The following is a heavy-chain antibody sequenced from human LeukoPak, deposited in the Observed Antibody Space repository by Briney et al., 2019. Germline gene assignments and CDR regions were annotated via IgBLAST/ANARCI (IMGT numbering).Heavy chain of an antibody. V-gene: IGHV1-69*05. CDR3: ARGHVDIVSTIQFDY. CDR1: GGTFSNYA. D-gene: IGHD5/OR15-5a*01. Sequence: SVKVSCKASGGTFSNYAFSRVRQAPGQGLEWMGRIIPIFATANYAQNFQGRVTITTDESTSTAYMELSSLRSEDTAVYYCARGHVDIVSTIQFDYWGQGTLVTVSS. CDR2: IIPIFATA. J-gene: IGHJ4*02.